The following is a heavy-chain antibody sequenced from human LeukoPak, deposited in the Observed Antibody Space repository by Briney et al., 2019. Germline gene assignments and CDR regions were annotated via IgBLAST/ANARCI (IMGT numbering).Heavy chain of an antibody. D-gene: IGHD6-19*01. Sequence: GGSLRLSCSASGFSFNICTMLWVRQAPGKGLEYISAICSNEGSTYYAGSVKGRITISRDKSKNTVYLQMSSLRVEDTAVYYCVNLGVSGWYPDYWGQGTLVTVSS. CDR3: VNLGVSGWYPDY. V-gene: IGHV3-64D*06. CDR1: GFSFNICT. J-gene: IGHJ4*02. CDR2: ICSNEGST.